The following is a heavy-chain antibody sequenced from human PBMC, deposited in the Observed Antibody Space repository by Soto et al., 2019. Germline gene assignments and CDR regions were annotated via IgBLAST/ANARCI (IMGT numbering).Heavy chain of an antibody. V-gene: IGHV1-2*04. CDR3: AREPQYCSSTSCYAFGAFDI. CDR2: INPNSGGT. Sequence: ASVKVSCKASGYTFTGYYMHWVRQAPGQGLEWMGWINPNSGGTNYAQKFQGWVTMTRDTSISTAYMELSRLRSDDTAVYYCAREPQYCSSTSCYAFGAFDIWGQGTMVTVS. J-gene: IGHJ3*02. CDR1: GYTFTGYY. D-gene: IGHD2-2*01.